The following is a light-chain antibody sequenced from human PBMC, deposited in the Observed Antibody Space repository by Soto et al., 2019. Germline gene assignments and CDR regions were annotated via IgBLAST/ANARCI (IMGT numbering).Light chain of an antibody. J-gene: IGLJ2*01. CDR1: SSDIGSDNL. V-gene: IGLV2-14*02. Sequence: QSALTQPASVSGSPGQSITISCTGTSSDIGSDNLVSWYQQHPGKAPKLMISEVTNRPSGVSNRFSGSKSGNTASLTISGLQAEDEADYYCSSSTSNTVVFGGGTKLTVL. CDR3: SSSTSNTVV. CDR2: EVT.